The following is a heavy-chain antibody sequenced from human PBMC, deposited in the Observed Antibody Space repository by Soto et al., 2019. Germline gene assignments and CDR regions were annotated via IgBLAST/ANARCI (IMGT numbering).Heavy chain of an antibody. V-gene: IGHV4-59*01. CDR3: AGGPDYDFWSGYYSYYYYYYVDV. CDR2: IYYSGST. D-gene: IGHD3-3*01. Sequence: PSETLSLTCTVSGGSISSYYWRWIRQPPGKGLEWIGYIYYSGSTNYNPSLKSRVTISVDTSKNQFSLKLSSVTAADTAVYYCAGGPDYDFWSGYYSYYYYYYVDVWGKGTTVTVSS. CDR1: GGSISSYY. J-gene: IGHJ6*03.